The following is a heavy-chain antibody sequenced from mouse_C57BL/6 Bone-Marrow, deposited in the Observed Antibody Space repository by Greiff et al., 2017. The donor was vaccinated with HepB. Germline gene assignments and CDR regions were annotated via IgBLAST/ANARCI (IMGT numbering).Heavy chain of an antibody. CDR1: GYTFTSYW. CDR2: IDPSDSYT. CDR3: AYYYPFAY. Sequence: QVQLQQPGAELVKPGASVKLSCKASGYTFTSYWMQWVKQRPGQGLEWIGEIDPSDSYTNYNQKFKGKATLTVDTSSSTAYMQLSSLTSEDSAVYYCAYYYPFAYWGQGTLVTGSA. V-gene: IGHV1-50*01. D-gene: IGHD1-1*01. J-gene: IGHJ3*01.